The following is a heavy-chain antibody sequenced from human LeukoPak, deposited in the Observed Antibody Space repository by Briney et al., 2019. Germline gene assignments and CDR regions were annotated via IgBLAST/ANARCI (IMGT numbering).Heavy chain of an antibody. CDR3: ARHLKLELPASSGYCYGVDV. J-gene: IGHJ6*02. V-gene: IGHV3-7*01. CDR1: GFTFSNYG. D-gene: IGHD1-7*01. Sequence: GGSLRLSCIASGFTFSNYGMHWVRPAPGKGLEWVASIKQDASEKYYVDSVKARFTISRDNAKNSMYLQMSSLRAEDTALYYCARHLKLELPASSGYCYGVDVWGRGTTVTVSS. CDR2: IKQDASEK.